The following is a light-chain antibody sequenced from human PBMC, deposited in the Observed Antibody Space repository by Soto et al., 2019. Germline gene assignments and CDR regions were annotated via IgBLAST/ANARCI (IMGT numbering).Light chain of an antibody. CDR3: QQRASWPPFI. Sequence: EIVLAQSPATLSLSPGERATLSCRASQDISNFLAWYQQRPGQAPRLLIYDASNRATGIPARFSGSGSGTDSPLPFVGLEPEVFAIYYCQQRASWPPFIFGQGPKLEV. J-gene: IGKJ2*01. CDR1: QDISNF. V-gene: IGKV3-11*01. CDR2: DAS.